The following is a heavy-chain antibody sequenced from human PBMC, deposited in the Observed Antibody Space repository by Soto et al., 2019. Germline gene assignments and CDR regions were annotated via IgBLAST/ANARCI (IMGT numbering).Heavy chain of an antibody. CDR3: ARQGYYGSGTHYMDV. D-gene: IGHD3-10*01. CDR2: IYYSGST. CDR1: GGSISSSSYY. J-gene: IGHJ6*03. V-gene: IGHV4-39*01. Sequence: QLQLQESGPGLVKPSETLSLTCTVSGGSISSSSYYWGWIRQPPGKGLEWIGSIYYSGSTYYNPSLKSRVTISVDTSKNQFSLKLSSVTAADTAVYYCARQGYYGSGTHYMDVWGKGTTVTVSS.